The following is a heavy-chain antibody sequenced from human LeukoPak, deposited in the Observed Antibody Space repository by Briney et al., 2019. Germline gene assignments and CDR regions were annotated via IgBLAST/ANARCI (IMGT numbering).Heavy chain of an antibody. CDR3: ARDPNYGGNSGSFDY. Sequence: ASAKVSCKASGYTFTSYDINWVRQATGQGLEWMGWMNPNSGNTGYAQKFQGRVTITADKSTSTAYMELSSLRSEDTAVYYCARDPNYGGNSGSFDYWGQGTLVTVSS. J-gene: IGHJ4*02. CDR2: MNPNSGNT. V-gene: IGHV1-8*01. CDR1: GYTFTSYD. D-gene: IGHD4-23*01.